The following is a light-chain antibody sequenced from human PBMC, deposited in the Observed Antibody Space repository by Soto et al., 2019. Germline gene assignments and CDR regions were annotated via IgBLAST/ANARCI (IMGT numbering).Light chain of an antibody. J-gene: IGLJ1*01. V-gene: IGLV1-47*01. CDR2: KNT. CDR1: SSSIGSNY. Sequence: VLSQPPSASGTPGQTVTISCSGSSSSIGSNYVFWYQQLPGTAPKLLIYKNTQRPSGVPDRFSGSKSGTSASLAISGLRSEDEADYYCAAWDDRLGGRVFGTGTKVTVL. CDR3: AAWDDRLGGRV.